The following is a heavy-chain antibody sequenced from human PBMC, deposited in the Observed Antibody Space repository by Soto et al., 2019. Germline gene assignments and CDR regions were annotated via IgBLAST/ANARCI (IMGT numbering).Heavy chain of an antibody. CDR3: AKALYGGFTY. CDR2: ISGSGDST. CDR1: GFTFSVYA. Sequence: EVRLLESGGGLVQPGGSLRLSCAASGFTFSVYAMSWVRQAPGKVLEWVSGISGSGDSTHYADSVKGRFTVSRDNSKSMLYLQTHSLRAEDTAIYYCAKALYGGFTYWGQGTLVTVSS. J-gene: IGHJ4*02. V-gene: IGHV3-23*01. D-gene: IGHD3-10*01.